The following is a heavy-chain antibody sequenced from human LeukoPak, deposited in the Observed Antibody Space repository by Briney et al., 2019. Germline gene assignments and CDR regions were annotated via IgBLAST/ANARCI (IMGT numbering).Heavy chain of an antibody. CDR2: IYYSGST. J-gene: IGHJ6*02. CDR1: GGSISSYY. V-gene: IGHV4-59*01. CDR3: ARDSRSSGYYDYYYYYGMDV. Sequence: SETLSLTCTVSGGSISSYYWSWIRQPPGKGLEWIGYIYYSGSTNYNPSLKSRVTISVDTSKNQFSLKLSSVTAADTAVYYCARDSRSSGYYDYYYYYGMDVWGQGTTVTVSS. D-gene: IGHD3-22*01.